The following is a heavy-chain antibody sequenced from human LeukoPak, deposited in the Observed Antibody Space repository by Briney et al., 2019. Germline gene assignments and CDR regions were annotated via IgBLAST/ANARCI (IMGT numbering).Heavy chain of an antibody. J-gene: IGHJ4*02. D-gene: IGHD6-13*01. CDR3: AKISIAAAGRKEDY. CDR2: ISYDGSNK. V-gene: IGHV3-30*18. Sequence: GRSLRLSCAASGFTFSSYGMHWVRQAPGKGLEWVAVISYDGSNKYYADSVKGRFTISRDNSKNTLYLQMNSLRAEDTAVYYCAKISIAAAGRKEDYWGQGTLVTVSS. CDR1: GFTFSSYG.